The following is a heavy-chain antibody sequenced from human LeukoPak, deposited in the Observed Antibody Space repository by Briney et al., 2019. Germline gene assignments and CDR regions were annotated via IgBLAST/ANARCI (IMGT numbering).Heavy chain of an antibody. V-gene: IGHV3-53*01. CDR1: GFTVSSQY. CDR3: ASSVYSGSPTKSFDY. J-gene: IGHJ4*02. Sequence: GGSLRLSCAASGFTVSSQYMNWVRQAPEKGLEWVSVIYSGGGTYYADSVNGRFTISRDNSKNTLYLQMNSLRADDTAVYYCASSVYSGSPTKSFDYWGQGTLVTVSS. D-gene: IGHD3-10*01. CDR2: IYSGGGT.